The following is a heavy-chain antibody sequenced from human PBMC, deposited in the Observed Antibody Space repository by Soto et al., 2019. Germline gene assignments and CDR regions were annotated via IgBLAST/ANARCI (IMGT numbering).Heavy chain of an antibody. Sequence: EVQLVETGGTLVQPGGSLRLSCAASGLTVSVNYMSWVRKAPGKGLEWVSVLYTSGSTYYAYSVKGRFTISRDNSTNTLVRQMSSLRADDSAVYYCARVDCSSGDYFDLGGQGTLVTVSS. CDR3: ARVDCSSGDYFDL. CDR1: GLTVSVNY. CDR2: LYTSGST. V-gene: IGHV3-53*02. D-gene: IGHD6-13*01. J-gene: IGHJ4*02.